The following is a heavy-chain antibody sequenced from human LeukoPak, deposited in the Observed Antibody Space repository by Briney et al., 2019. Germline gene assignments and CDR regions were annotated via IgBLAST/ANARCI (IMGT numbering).Heavy chain of an antibody. V-gene: IGHV1-2*02. CDR3: AGGVLRFLEWS. J-gene: IGHJ5*02. CDR2: INPNSGGT. D-gene: IGHD3-3*01. Sequence: ASVKVSCKASGYTFTSYGISWVRQAPGQGLEWMGWINPNSGGTNYAQKFQGRVTMTRDTSISTAYMELSRLRSDDTAVYYCAGGVLRFLEWSWGQGTLVTVSS. CDR1: GYTFTSYG.